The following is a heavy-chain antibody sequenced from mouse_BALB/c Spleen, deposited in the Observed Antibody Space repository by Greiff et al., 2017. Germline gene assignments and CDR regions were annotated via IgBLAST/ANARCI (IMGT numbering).Heavy chain of an antibody. CDR2: INPSTGNT. CDR3: ARRKYYGNYAWAMDY. Sequence: QVQLQQSGAELAKPGASVKMSCTASGYTFTSYWMHWVKQRPGQGLEWIGYINPSTGNTEYNQKFKDKATLTADKSTSTAYMQLSILTSEYSAVYYYARRKYYGNYAWAMDYWGQGTSVTVSS. J-gene: IGHJ4*01. CDR1: GYTFTSYW. D-gene: IGHD2-1*01. V-gene: IGHV1-7*01.